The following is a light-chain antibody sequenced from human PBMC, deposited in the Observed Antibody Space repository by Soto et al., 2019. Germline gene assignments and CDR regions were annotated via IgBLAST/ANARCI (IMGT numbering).Light chain of an antibody. J-gene: IGKJ4*01. CDR1: QSIGRY. Sequence: DIQMTQSPSSLSASVGDAVSITCRASQSIGRYLNWYQQKPGKAPNLLIYAASSLQSGVPSRFSGSGSGTDFTLTISSLQPEDFAAYYCQERSRWPRATFGGGTKVEIK. CDR3: QERSRWPRAT. CDR2: AAS. V-gene: IGKV1-39*01.